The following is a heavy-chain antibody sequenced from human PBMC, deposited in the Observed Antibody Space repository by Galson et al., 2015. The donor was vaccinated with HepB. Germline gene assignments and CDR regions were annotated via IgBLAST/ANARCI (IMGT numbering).Heavy chain of an antibody. V-gene: IGHV1-69*04. Sequence: SVKVPCKASGGTFSSYAISWVRQAPGQGLEWMGRIIPILGIANYAQKFQGRVTITADKSTSTAYMELSSLRSEDTAVYYCAREREQWPFDYWGQGTLVTVSS. CDR3: AREREQWPFDY. D-gene: IGHD6-19*01. CDR1: GGTFSSYA. CDR2: IIPILGIA. J-gene: IGHJ4*02.